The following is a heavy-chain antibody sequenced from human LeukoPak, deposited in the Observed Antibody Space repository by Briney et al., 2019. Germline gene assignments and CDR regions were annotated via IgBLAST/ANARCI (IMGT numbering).Heavy chain of an antibody. D-gene: IGHD5-24*01. CDR2: IYYSGST. V-gene: IGHV4-30-4*01. J-gene: IGHJ4*02. CDR1: GGSISSGDYY. Sequence: PSETLSLTCTVSGGSISSGDYYWSWIRQPPGKGLEWIGYIYYSGSTNYNPSLKSRVTISVDTSKNQFSLKLSSVTAADTAVYYCARDLEMATIKGNPFRAPVVTAGGTFGYWGQGTLVTVSS. CDR3: ARDLEMATIKGNPFRAPVVTAGGTFGY.